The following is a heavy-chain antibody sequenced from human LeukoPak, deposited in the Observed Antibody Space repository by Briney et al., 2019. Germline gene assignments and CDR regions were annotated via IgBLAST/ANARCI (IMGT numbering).Heavy chain of an antibody. CDR3: VRDSDYQRNSGGLYSHYDALDI. CDR1: EFTFSTYL. J-gene: IGHJ3*02. Sequence: GGSLRLSCAASEFTFSTYLMSWVRQAPGKGGEWVANIKAVGSVKHYLDSVEGCFSISRDNARSSLYLQMNSLRAEDTAVYYCVRDSDYQRNSGGLYSHYDALDIWGHGTMVTVSS. CDR2: IKAVGSVK. V-gene: IGHV3-7*01. D-gene: IGHD2-21*01.